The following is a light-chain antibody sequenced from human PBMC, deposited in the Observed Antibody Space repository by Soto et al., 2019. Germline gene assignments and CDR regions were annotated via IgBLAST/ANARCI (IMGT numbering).Light chain of an antibody. J-gene: IGKJ1*01. Sequence: EIVMTQSPATLSVSPGGRATLSSRASQSISDTFAWYQQKPGQAPRLLTYSASRRATGFPGRFSGSGSGTDFTLTISSLQSEDLAVYYCQQYNNWPWTFGQGTKVDI. CDR1: QSISDT. CDR2: SAS. V-gene: IGKV3-15*01. CDR3: QQYNNWPWT.